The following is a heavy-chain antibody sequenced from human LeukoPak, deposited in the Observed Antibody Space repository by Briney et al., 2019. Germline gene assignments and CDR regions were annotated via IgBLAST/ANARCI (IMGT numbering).Heavy chain of an antibody. D-gene: IGHD2-2*01. CDR2: MSYSGST. J-gene: IGHJ4*02. CDR1: GGSISSDSYY. CDR3: ARGSPYHH. V-gene: IGHV4-39*01. Sequence: PSETLSLTCSVSGGSISSDSYYWGWIRQPPGKGLEYIGSMSYSGSTFYNPSLRSRVTISVDTSKNQFSLKLSSVTAADTAVCYCARGSPYHHWGQGTLVTVSS.